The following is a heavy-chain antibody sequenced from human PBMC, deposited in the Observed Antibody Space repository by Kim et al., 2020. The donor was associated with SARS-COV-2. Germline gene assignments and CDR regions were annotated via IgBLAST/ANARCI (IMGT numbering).Heavy chain of an antibody. CDR2: IRSKVYSYAT. CDR3: TIIPGTPLAFWVVFDV. Sequence: GGSLRLSCAASGFTFSDSPIHWVRQASGKGLEWVGRIRSKVYSYATSYAASVKGRFTISRDDSESTSYRQINSLKTEDMAVYYCTIIPGTPLAFWVVFDV. D-gene: IGHD1-1*01. J-gene: IGHJ3*01. CDR1: GFTFSDSP. V-gene: IGHV3-73*01.